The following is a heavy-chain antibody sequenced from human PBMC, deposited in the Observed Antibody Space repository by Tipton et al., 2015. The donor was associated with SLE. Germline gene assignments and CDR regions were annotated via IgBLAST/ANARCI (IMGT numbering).Heavy chain of an antibody. V-gene: IGHV4-59*02. Sequence: TLSLTCSVSGGSVSSYYWTWIRQPPGKGLEWIGYVSSSGNTNYNRSLKSRVNISVDSSKNQFSLKLTSVTAADTAIYYCASLGRIQDYWGQGTLVTVSS. D-gene: IGHD1-26*01. CDR3: ASLGRIQDY. J-gene: IGHJ4*02. CDR1: GGSVSSYY. CDR2: VSSSGNT.